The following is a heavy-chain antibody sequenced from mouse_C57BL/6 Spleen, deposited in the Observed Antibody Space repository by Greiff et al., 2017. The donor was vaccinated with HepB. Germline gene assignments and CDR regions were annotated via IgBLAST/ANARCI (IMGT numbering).Heavy chain of an antibody. CDR2: IYPGSGST. CDR1: GYTFTSYW. J-gene: IGHJ1*03. CDR3: ARRDLTGTGYFDV. D-gene: IGHD4-1*01. Sequence: QVHVKQPGAELVKPGASVKMSCKASGYTFTSYWITWVKQRPGQGLEWIGDIYPGSGSTNYNEKFKSKATLTVDTSSSTAYMQLSSLTSEDSAVYYCARRDLTGTGYFDVWGTGTTVTVSS. V-gene: IGHV1-55*01.